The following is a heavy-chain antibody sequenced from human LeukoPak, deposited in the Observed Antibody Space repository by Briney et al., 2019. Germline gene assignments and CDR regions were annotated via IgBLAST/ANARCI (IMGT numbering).Heavy chain of an antibody. D-gene: IGHD3-3*01. V-gene: IGHV1-18*01. Sequence: GASVKVSCKASGYSFTSYGINWVRQAPGRGLEWMGWISAYNGYTNYAQKLQGRVTMTTDTSTSTAYMELRSLRSDDTAVYYCATSPLGVAYYFDYWGQGTLVPVSS. CDR1: GYSFTSYG. CDR2: ISAYNGYT. J-gene: IGHJ4*02. CDR3: ATSPLGVAYYFDY.